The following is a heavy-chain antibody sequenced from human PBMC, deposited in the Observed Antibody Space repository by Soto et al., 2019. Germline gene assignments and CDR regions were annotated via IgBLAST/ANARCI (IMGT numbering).Heavy chain of an antibody. CDR3: AKGKSENGVDWLDP. J-gene: IGHJ5*02. CDR2: VRGNSYGA. CDR1: GFMFENYA. V-gene: IGHV3-23*01. Sequence: LRLSCAASGFMFENYAMIWVRQAPGKGLEWVATVRGNSYGAYYADSVRGRFIISRDNSKNTMSLQLNSLRDDDTAIYYCAKGKSENGVDWLDPWGPGTLVTVSS. D-gene: IGHD2-8*01.